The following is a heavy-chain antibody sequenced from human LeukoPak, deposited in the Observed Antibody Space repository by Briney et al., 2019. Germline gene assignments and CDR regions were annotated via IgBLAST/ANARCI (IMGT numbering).Heavy chain of an antibody. Sequence: SETLSLTCAVYGGSLSGYYWSWIRQPPGKGLEWIGEINHSGSTNYNPSLKSRVTISVDTSKNQFSLKLSSVTAADTAVYYCARRASLWSGLSDAFDIWGQGTMVTVSS. CDR1: GGSLSGYY. J-gene: IGHJ3*02. D-gene: IGHD3-3*01. CDR2: INHSGST. CDR3: ARRASLWSGLSDAFDI. V-gene: IGHV4-34*01.